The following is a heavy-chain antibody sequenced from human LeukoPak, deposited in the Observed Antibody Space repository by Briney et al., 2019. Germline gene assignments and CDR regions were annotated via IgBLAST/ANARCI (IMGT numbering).Heavy chain of an antibody. J-gene: IGHJ4*02. CDR1: GGSISSGGYY. D-gene: IGHD3-22*01. CDR3: ARGLVVVINQYYFDY. V-gene: IGHV4-31*03. CDR2: IYYSGST. Sequence: SQTLSLTCTVSGGSISSGGYYWSWIRQHPGKGLEWIGYIYYSGSTYYNPSLKSRVTISVDTSKNQFSLKLSSVTAADTAVYYCARGLVVVINQYYFDYWGQGTLVTASS.